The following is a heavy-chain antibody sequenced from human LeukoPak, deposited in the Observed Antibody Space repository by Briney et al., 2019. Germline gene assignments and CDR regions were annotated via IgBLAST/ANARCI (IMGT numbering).Heavy chain of an antibody. Sequence: PSETLSLTCTVSGGSISSSSFYWAWIRQPPGQGLQWIGSIYYSGTTYYNSSLKSRVTISVDSSKNQFSLKLSSVTAADTAVYYCARDRVIRGAVRYFDSWGQGTLVTVSS. CDR2: IYYSGTT. J-gene: IGHJ4*02. V-gene: IGHV4-39*07. CDR3: ARDRVIRGAVRYFDS. D-gene: IGHD3-10*01. CDR1: GGSISSSSFY.